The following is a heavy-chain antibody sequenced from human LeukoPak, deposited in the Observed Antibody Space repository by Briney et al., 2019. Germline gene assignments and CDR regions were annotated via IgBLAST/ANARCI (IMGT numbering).Heavy chain of an antibody. V-gene: IGHV4-59*01. CDR1: GGSISSYY. CDR3: ARTTEGGYTYDYFYYYYMDV. J-gene: IGHJ6*03. D-gene: IGHD5-18*01. CDR2: IHYSGST. Sequence: SETLSLTCTVSGGSISSYYWSWIRQPPGKGLECIGYIHYSGSTSYNPSLKSRVTISVDTSKNQFSLKLNSVTAADTAVYYCARTTEGGYTYDYFYYYYMDVWGKGTTVTISS.